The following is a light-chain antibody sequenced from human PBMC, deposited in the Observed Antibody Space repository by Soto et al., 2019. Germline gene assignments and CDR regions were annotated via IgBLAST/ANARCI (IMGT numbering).Light chain of an antibody. CDR2: GAS. Sequence: EIVMTQSPATLSVSVGERATLSCRGSQTVSSKLAWYQQKPGQAPRLLIYGASTRATGIPARFTGSGSGTEFTLTISSLQSEDFAVYYCQQYNDWPPQLTFGGGTKVEIK. CDR3: QQYNDWPPQLT. J-gene: IGKJ4*01. CDR1: QTVSSK. V-gene: IGKV3-15*01.